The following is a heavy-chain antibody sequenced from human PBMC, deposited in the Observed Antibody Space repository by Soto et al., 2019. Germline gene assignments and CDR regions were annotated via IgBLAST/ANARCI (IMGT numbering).Heavy chain of an antibody. J-gene: IGHJ4*02. Sequence: SETLSLTCAVYGGSFSGYYWSWIRQPPGKGLEWIGEINHSGSTNYNPSLKSRVTISVDTSKNQFSLKLSSVTAADTAVYYCARAHLKYQLLYPLFDYWGQGTLVTVSS. CDR3: ARAHLKYQLLYPLFDY. D-gene: IGHD2-2*02. V-gene: IGHV4-34*01. CDR1: GGSFSGYY. CDR2: INHSGST.